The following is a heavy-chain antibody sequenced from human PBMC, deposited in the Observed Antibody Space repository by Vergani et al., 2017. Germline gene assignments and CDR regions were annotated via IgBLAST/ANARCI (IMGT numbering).Heavy chain of an antibody. V-gene: IGHV3-20*04. J-gene: IGHJ4*02. Sequence: VQLVESGGGLVRPGGSLRLSCAGNGFIFDSNGMSWVRQVPGKGLEWVSGINWNGDNTGYADSVKGRFTISRDNAKNSLYLQMNSLRVEDTALSYCAREASSGFYDYFDYWGQGTLVTVSS. CDR3: AREASSGFYDYFDY. CDR2: INWNGDNT. D-gene: IGHD6-19*01. CDR1: GFIFDSNG.